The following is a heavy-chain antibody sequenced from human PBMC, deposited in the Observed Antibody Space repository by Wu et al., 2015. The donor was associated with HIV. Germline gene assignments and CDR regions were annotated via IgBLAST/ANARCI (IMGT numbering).Heavy chain of an antibody. Sequence: QVQLVQSGAEVKKPGASVKVSCKASGYTFTSYYMHWVRQAPGQGLEWMGIINPSGGSTSYAQKFQGRVTMTRDTSTSTVYMELSSLRSEDTAVYYCARDHGEYSSSWGGXIDYWGQGTLVTVSS. D-gene: IGHD6-13*01. CDR1: GYTFTSYY. CDR2: INPSGGST. CDR3: ARDHGEYSSSWGGXIDY. J-gene: IGHJ4*02. V-gene: IGHV1-46*01.